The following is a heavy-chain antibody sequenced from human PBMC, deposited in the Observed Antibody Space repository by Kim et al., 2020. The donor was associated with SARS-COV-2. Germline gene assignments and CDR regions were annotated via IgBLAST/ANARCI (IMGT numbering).Heavy chain of an antibody. CDR1: DFTFRNYA. J-gene: IGHJ4*02. CDR3: ARDVGSNSLDYFDY. CDR2: ITASGRDT. V-gene: IGHV3-23*01. Sequence: GGSLRLSCEASDFTFRNYAMNWVRQAPGKGLEWVSAITASGRDTYYAGSVKGRFTISRDNSKNSLYLQLDSLRDGDTAIYYCARDVGSNSLDYFDYWGLGTLVTVSS. D-gene: IGHD1-1*01.